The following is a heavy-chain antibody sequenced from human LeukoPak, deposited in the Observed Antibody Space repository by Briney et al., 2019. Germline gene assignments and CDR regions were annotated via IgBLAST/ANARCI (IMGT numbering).Heavy chain of an antibody. Sequence: PSETLSLTCTVSGGSISSYYWSWIRQPPGKGLEWIGYIYYSGSTNFNPSLKSRVTISVDTSKNQFSLKLSSVTAADTAVYYCARVGGSNYYYYGMDVWGQGTTVTVSS. CDR2: IYYSGST. CDR3: ARVGGSNYYYYGMDV. CDR1: GGSISSYY. V-gene: IGHV4-59*01. J-gene: IGHJ6*02. D-gene: IGHD3-10*01.